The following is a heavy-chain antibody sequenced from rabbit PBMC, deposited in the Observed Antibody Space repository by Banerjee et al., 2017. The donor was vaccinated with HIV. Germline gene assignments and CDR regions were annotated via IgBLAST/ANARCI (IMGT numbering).Heavy chain of an antibody. CDR2: IAAGSSGST. J-gene: IGHJ4*01. CDR3: ARDQPGGAYYFNL. D-gene: IGHD3-1*01. Sequence: QSLEESGGDLVKPGASLTLTCTASGFSFSSGYYMCWVRQAPGKGLEWIACIAAGSSGSTYYASWAKGRFTISKTSSTTVTLQMTSLTAADTATYFCARDQPGGAYYFNLWGPGTLVTVS. CDR1: GFSFSSGYY. V-gene: IGHV1S40*01.